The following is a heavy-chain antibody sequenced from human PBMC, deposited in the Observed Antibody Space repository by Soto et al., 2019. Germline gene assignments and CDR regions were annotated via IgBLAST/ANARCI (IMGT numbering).Heavy chain of an antibody. Sequence: PGESLKISCQGSGYIFTKHWIAWVRQKPGKGLEWIGIIDPVDSDDRYSPSFQGQVSISADKSISTAYLQWSSLKASDTAMYYCARHEADKWGQGTLVTVSS. CDR2: IDPVDSDD. CDR3: ARHEADK. J-gene: IGHJ4*02. V-gene: IGHV5-51*01. CDR1: GYIFTKHW.